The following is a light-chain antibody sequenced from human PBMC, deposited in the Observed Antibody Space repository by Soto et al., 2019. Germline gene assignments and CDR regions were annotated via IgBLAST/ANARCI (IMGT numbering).Light chain of an antibody. CDR1: QSVSSSY. CDR3: QQYGSSPT. Sequence: EIMLTQSPGTLSLSPGERATLSCRASQSVSSSYLAWYQQKPGQAPRLLIYGASSRATGIPDRFSGSGSGTDFTLTISRLEPEDFAVYYCQQYGSSPTFDQGTKVDIK. V-gene: IGKV3-20*01. J-gene: IGKJ1*01. CDR2: GAS.